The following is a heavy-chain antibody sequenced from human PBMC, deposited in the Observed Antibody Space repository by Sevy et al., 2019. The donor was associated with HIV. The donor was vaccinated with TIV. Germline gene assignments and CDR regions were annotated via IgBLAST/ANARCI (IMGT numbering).Heavy chain of an antibody. CDR1: GYTFTSYG. CDR3: ARANLIVGATTVDY. D-gene: IGHD1-26*01. J-gene: IGHJ4*02. CDR2: ISAYNGNT. V-gene: IGHV1-18*01. Sequence: ASVKVSCKASGYTFTSYGISWVRQAPGQGLEWMGWISAYNGNTNYAQKLQGRVTMTTDTSTSTAYMELRSLRSDDTAVYYCARANLIVGATTVDYWGQGTLVTVSS.